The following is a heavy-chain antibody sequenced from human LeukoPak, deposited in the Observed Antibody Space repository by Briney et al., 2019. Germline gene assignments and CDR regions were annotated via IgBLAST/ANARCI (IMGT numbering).Heavy chain of an antibody. CDR2: IIPLFGAA. Sequence: SVKVSCKASGGSFSTSTISWVRQAPGQGLEWMGGIIPLFGAANYAQKFKGRVTITADKSTSTAYMELSTLRSEDTAVYYCARGNPNCGGNWFDPWGQGTMVTVSS. CDR1: GGSFSTST. V-gene: IGHV1-69*06. D-gene: IGHD4-23*01. CDR3: ARGNPNCGGNWFDP. J-gene: IGHJ5*02.